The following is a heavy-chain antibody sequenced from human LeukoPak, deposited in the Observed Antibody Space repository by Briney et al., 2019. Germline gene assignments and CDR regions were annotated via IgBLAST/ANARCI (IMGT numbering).Heavy chain of an antibody. Sequence: GGSLRLSCTASGFTFSSYWMHWVPQAPGKGLVWVSRINSDGGSTSYADSVKGRFTISRDNAKNTLYLQMNSLRAEDTAVYYCARRIQGMAPYYFDYWGQGTLVTVSS. CDR3: ARRIQGMAPYYFDY. CDR1: GFTFSSYW. V-gene: IGHV3-74*01. J-gene: IGHJ4*02. CDR2: INSDGGST. D-gene: IGHD5-24*01.